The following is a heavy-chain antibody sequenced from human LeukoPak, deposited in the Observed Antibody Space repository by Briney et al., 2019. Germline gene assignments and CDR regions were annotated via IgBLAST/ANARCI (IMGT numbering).Heavy chain of an antibody. Sequence: GGSLRLSCAASGFTFSSYGMSWVRQAPGKGLEWVSAISGSGGSTYYADSVKGRFTISRDNSKNTLYLQMNSLRAEDGAVYYCVRVPWDYYDSSGYYSWWGQGTLVTVSS. J-gene: IGHJ4*02. CDR2: ISGSGGST. D-gene: IGHD3-22*01. V-gene: IGHV3-23*01. CDR3: VRVPWDYYDSSGYYSW. CDR1: GFTFSSYG.